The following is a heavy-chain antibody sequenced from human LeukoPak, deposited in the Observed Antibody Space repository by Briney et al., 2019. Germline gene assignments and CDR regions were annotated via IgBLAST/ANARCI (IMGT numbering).Heavy chain of an antibody. CDR1: GFSFNDAW. J-gene: IGHJ4*02. V-gene: IGHV3-15*01. Sequence: GGSLRLSCAACGFSFNDAWMSWVRRARGKGLDGVGRIKSKVDGGTTDYAAPVKGRFTISRDDSKNTLYLEMSSLKTEDTALYYCTTELRWEASLRGGDYWGQGTLVTVSS. CDR2: IKSKVDGGTT. CDR3: TTELRWEASLRGGDY. D-gene: IGHD5-24*01.